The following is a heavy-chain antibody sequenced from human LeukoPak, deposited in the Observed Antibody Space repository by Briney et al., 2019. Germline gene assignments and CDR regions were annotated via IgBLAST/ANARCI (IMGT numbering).Heavy chain of an antibody. J-gene: IGHJ2*01. Sequence: SPETLSLTCAVYGGSFSGYYWSWIRQPPGKGLEWTGEINHSGSTNYNPSLKSRVTISVDTSKNQFSLKLSSVTAADTAIYYCARGAASGFSTGWYFDLWGRGTLVTVSS. D-gene: IGHD3/OR15-3a*01. CDR3: ARGAASGFSTGWYFDL. CDR1: GGSFSGYY. CDR2: INHSGST. V-gene: IGHV4-34*01.